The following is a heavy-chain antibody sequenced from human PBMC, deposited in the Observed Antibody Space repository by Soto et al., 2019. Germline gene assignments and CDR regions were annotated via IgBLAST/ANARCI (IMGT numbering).Heavy chain of an antibody. CDR1: GLSVRNNY. Sequence: HPGGSLRLSCTASGLSVRNNYMSWVRQAPGMGLEWVSVIYNDGTTYYADSVKGRFTISRDTPKNTLSLQMDSLRAEDTAVYYCVRPLPSGRNYGMDAWGQGTTVTVSS. CDR3: VRPLPSGRNYGMDA. D-gene: IGHD3-10*01. CDR2: IYNDGTT. J-gene: IGHJ6*02. V-gene: IGHV3-53*01.